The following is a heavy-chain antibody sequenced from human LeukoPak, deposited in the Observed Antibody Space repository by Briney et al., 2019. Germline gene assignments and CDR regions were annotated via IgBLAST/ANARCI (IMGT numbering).Heavy chain of an antibody. CDR1: GYSFTTYW. CDR2: IFPGDSDT. V-gene: IGHV5-51*01. D-gene: IGHD2-2*01. CDR3: ARPYCSSTSCYGKADY. Sequence: GESLKISFKGSGYSFTTYWIGWVRQMPGKGLEWMGIIFPGDSDTRYSPSFQGQVTISADKSITTAYLQWSSLKASDTAIYYCARPYCSSTSCYGKADYWGQGTLVTVSS. J-gene: IGHJ4*02.